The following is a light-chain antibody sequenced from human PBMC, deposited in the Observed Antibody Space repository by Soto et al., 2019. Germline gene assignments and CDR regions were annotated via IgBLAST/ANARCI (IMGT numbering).Light chain of an antibody. CDR2: GAS. V-gene: IGKV3-20*01. CDR1: QSVSSSY. Sequence: VALTQSPDTLSLSPGERATLSCRASQSVSSSYLAWYQQKPGQAPRLLIYGASSRATGIPDRFSGSGSGTAFTLTISGLEPQDFAVYYCQHYSTSPPTFGQGTKVDI. J-gene: IGKJ1*01. CDR3: QHYSTSPPT.